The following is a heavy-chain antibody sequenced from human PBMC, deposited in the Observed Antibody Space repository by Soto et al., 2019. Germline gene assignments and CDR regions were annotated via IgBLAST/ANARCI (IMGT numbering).Heavy chain of an antibody. CDR1: GFTFSSYA. D-gene: IGHD6-13*01. CDR2: ISGSGGST. CDR3: AKDKGGNIAAAGLDAFDI. J-gene: IGHJ3*02. Sequence: EVQLLESGGGLVQPGGSLRLSCAASGFTFSSYAMSWVRQAPGKGLEWVSAISGSGGSTYYADSVKGRFTISRDNSKNTLYLQMNSLGAEDTSVYYCAKDKGGNIAAAGLDAFDIWGQGTMVTVSS. V-gene: IGHV3-23*01.